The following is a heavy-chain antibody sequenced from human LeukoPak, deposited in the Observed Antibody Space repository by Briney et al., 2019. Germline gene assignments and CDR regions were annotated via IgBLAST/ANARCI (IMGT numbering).Heavy chain of an antibody. V-gene: IGHV4-59*01. J-gene: IGHJ4*02. CDR1: GGSLDSFY. D-gene: IGHD3-16*01. Sequence: PSETLSLTCTVSGGSLDSFYWSWIRQPPGKGLEYIGYIYYSGTTNYDPSLKGRVTISVDMSKNQLSLKPISVTAADTAVYYCARDPPGKGALDFWGQGTLVTVSS. CDR3: ARDPPGKGALDF. CDR2: IYYSGTT.